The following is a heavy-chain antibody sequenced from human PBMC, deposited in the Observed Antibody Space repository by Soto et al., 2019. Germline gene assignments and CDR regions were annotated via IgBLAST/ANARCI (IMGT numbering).Heavy chain of an antibody. Sequence: SGPPLVNPTQTLTLTCAFSAFALTTRGISVTWIRQPPGTALEWLARMEWDDESFYRTSLGTRLTGSKDTSKNQVVLTMTNTDPLDTALYYAARASNGNYCFFDFWGHGTLVTVTS. V-gene: IGHV2-70*04. CDR1: AFALTTRGIS. CDR3: ARASNGNYCFFDF. J-gene: IGHJ4*01. D-gene: IGHD2-8*01. CDR2: MEWDDES.